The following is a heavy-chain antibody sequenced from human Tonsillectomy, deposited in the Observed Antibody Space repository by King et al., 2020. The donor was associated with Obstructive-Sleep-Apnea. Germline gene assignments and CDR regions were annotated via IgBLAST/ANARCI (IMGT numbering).Heavy chain of an antibody. D-gene: IGHD2-21*01. CDR3: ARRRGAGGADY. CDR1: EYTFSNYD. J-gene: IGHJ4*02. CDR2: MNPNSGNT. V-gene: IGHV1-8*01. Sequence: HVQLVESGAEVKKLGASVKVSCKASEYTFSNYDIDWVRQATGQGLEWTGWMNPNSGNTGYAQQFQGRVTMTRNNSISTANMVLTSLKSDDTAVYHCARRRGAGGADYWGQGTLVTVSS.